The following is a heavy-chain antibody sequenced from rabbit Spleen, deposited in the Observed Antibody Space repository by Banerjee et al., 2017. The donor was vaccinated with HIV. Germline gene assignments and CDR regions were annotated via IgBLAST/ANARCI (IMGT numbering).Heavy chain of an antibody. Sequence: QSLEESGGDLVKPGASLTLTCIASGVSFSGNSYMCWVRQAPGKGLEWIPCIDAGSSGFTYFASWAKGRFTISKTSSTTVTLQMTSLTAADTATYFCARDTSSSFSSYGMDLWGPGTLVTVS. D-gene: IGHD1-1*01. CDR3: ARDTSSSFSSYGMDL. CDR1: GVSFSGNSY. J-gene: IGHJ6*01. CDR2: IDAGSSGFT. V-gene: IGHV1S40*01.